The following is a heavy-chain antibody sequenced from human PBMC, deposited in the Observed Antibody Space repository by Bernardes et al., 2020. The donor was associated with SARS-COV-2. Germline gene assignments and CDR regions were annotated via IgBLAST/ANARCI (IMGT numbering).Heavy chain of an antibody. D-gene: IGHD6-13*01. Sequence: ASVKVSCKASAYTFTSYGINWVRQAPGQGLEWMGWISPYNGNTNYARKLQGRLTMTTDTSTSTAYMELRSLTSDDTAFYYCARDDGSSWYYFDYWGQGTLVTVSS. CDR1: AYTFTSYG. CDR3: ARDDGSSWYYFDY. CDR2: ISPYNGNT. J-gene: IGHJ4*02. V-gene: IGHV1-18*01.